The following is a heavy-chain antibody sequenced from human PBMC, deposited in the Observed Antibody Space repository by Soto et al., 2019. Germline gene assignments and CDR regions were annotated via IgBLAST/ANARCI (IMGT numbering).Heavy chain of an antibody. D-gene: IGHD4-17*01. CDR1: HATFTGYT. Sequence: QVHLVQSETEVKEPGASVTVSCTTSHATFTGYTINWVRQAPGQGLEWLGWISSLSGNTYYARDFQGRLTMATNTSATTAYMELRSLRSDDTAVYFCARGTVTSGRWFGPWGQGTLVTVSS. CDR3: ARGTVTSGRWFGP. J-gene: IGHJ5*02. V-gene: IGHV1-18*04. CDR2: ISSLSGNT.